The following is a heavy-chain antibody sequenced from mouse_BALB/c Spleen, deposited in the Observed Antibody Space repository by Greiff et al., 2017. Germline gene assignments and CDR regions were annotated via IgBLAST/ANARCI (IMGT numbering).Heavy chain of an antibody. CDR1: GYTFTSYW. CDR2: IYPSDSYT. Sequence: QVQLQQSGAELVRPGASVKLSCKASGYTFTSYWINWVKQRPGQGLEWIGNIYPSDSYTNYNQKFKDKATLTVDKSSSTAYMQLSSPTSEDSAVYYCTRRGNYDYAMDYWGQGTSVTVSS. D-gene: IGHD2-1*01. J-gene: IGHJ4*01. V-gene: IGHV1-69*02. CDR3: TRRGNYDYAMDY.